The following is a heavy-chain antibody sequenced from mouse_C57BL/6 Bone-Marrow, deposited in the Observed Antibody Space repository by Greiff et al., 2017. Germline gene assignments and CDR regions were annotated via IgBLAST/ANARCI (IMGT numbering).Heavy chain of an antibody. CDR1: GYTFTSYW. CDR3: ARYTTVVNWYFDV. V-gene: IGHV1-55*01. J-gene: IGHJ1*03. Sequence: QVQLQQPGAELVKPGASVKMFCKASGYTFTSYWITWVKQRPGQGLEWIGDIYPGSGSTNYNEKFKSKATLTVDTSSSTAYMQLSSLTSEDSAVYYCARYTTVVNWYFDVWGTGTTVTVSS. CDR2: IYPGSGST. D-gene: IGHD1-1*01.